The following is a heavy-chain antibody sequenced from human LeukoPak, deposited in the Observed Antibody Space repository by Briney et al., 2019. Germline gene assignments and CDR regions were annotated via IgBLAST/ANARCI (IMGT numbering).Heavy chain of an antibody. CDR2: ISSSSSYI. Sequence: GGSLRLSCAASGFTFSTYSMNWVRQAPGKGLEWVSSISSSSSYIYYADSVKGRFTISRDNAKNSLYLQMNSLRAEDTAVYYCAKTVYSSSSDAFDIWGQGTMVTVSS. CDR1: GFTFSTYS. D-gene: IGHD6-13*01. V-gene: IGHV3-21*01. CDR3: AKTVYSSSSDAFDI. J-gene: IGHJ3*02.